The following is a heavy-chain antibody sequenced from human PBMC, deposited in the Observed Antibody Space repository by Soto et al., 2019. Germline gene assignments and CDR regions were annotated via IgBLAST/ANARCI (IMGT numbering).Heavy chain of an antibody. Sequence: PVKVCCKASRGTFSNYVISWVRQAPGQGLEWMGGIIPIFGTANYAQKFQGRVTITADESTSTAYMELSSLRSEDTAVYYCARVSGYYLPDYWGQGTLVTVSS. J-gene: IGHJ4*02. CDR1: RGTFSNYV. CDR2: IIPIFGTA. CDR3: ARVSGYYLPDY. D-gene: IGHD5-12*01. V-gene: IGHV1-69*13.